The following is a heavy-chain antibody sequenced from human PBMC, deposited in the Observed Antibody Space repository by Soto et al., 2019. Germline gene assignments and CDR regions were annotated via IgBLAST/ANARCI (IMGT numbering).Heavy chain of an antibody. D-gene: IGHD1-26*01. Sequence: QVQLVQSGAEVKKPGSSVKVSCKASGGTFSSYSINWVRQAPGQGLEWMGEIIPICGTANYAQKFQGRVTITADESTSTAYMELSSLSSEDTAVYYCARDGGRHSGGIDYWGQGTLVTGSS. CDR2: IIPICGTA. CDR3: ARDGGRHSGGIDY. J-gene: IGHJ4*02. CDR1: GGTFSSYS. V-gene: IGHV1-69*01.